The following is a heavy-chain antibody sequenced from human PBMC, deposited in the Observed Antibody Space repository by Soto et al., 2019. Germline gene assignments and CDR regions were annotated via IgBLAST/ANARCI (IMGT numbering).Heavy chain of an antibody. J-gene: IGHJ6*02. CDR2: ISSSSSTI. D-gene: IGHD3-22*01. Sequence: EVQLVESGGVLVQPGGSLRLSCAASGFSFSTYDMNWVRQAPGKGLEWISYISSSSSTIYYADSVKGRFTISRDNAENSLYLQMNRLRDEDTAVYYCARPSGYFDTSGYYGAFYYYGMDVWGQGTPVTVSS. CDR3: ARPSGYFDTSGYYGAFYYYGMDV. CDR1: GFSFSTYD. V-gene: IGHV3-48*02.